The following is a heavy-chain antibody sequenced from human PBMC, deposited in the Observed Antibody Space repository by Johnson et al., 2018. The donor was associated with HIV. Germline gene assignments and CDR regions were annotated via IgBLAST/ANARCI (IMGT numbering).Heavy chain of an antibody. V-gene: IGHV3-33*08. CDR2: IWPDGSNR. J-gene: IGHJ3*02. CDR3: TRERFMRLLPLDAFDI. D-gene: IGHD3-16*01. Sequence: QVQLVESGGGVVQPGGSLRLSCAASGFIFSTYGMHWVRQAPGKGLEWLAVIWPDGSNRFYADSVKGRFTISRDNSKNTLYLQMNGLKTEDTAEYYCTRERFMRLLPLDAFDIWGQGTMVTVSS. CDR1: GFIFSTYG.